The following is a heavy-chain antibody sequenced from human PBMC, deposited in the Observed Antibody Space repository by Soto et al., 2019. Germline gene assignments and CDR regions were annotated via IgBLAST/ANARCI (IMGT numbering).Heavy chain of an antibody. J-gene: IGHJ5*02. D-gene: IGHD6-19*01. CDR3: ARVGDISGRGGGLSWFDP. V-gene: IGHV4-4*02. CDR1: GGSITSSNW. CDR2: IYESGDIKYT. Sequence: QVQLQESGPGLVKPSGTLSLTCAVSGGSITSSNWWSWFRQTPEKGLEWIAEIYESGDIKYTNYNPSLKKRVSISLDKSKNSFALTVISVTAADTALYYCARVGDISGRGGGLSWFDPWGQGTQVTVSS.